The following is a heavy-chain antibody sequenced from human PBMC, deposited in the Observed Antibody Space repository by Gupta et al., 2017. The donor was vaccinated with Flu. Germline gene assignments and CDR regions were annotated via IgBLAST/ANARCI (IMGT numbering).Heavy chain of an antibody. J-gene: IGHJ3*02. CDR3: ARWNLGYCTSSGCQGDALDI. CDR2: IWYDGNNE. V-gene: IGHV3-33*01. Sequence: QVQLVESGGGVVQPGGSLRVSCAASGFTFSRNGMHWVRQAPGKGLEWVAIIWYDGNNENYADSVKGRFTISRDNSKDTLYLQMNNLRAEDTAMYYCARWNLGYCTSSGCQGDALDIWGQGTMVTVSS. D-gene: IGHD2-2*01. CDR1: GFTFSRNG.